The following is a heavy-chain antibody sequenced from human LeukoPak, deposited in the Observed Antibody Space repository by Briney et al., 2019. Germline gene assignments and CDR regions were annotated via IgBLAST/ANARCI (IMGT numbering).Heavy chain of an antibody. D-gene: IGHD3-10*01. Sequence: SVKVSCKASGGTFSSYAISWVRQAPGQGLEWMGRIIPILGIANYAQKFQGRVTITADKSTSTAYMELSSLRSEDTAVYYCASYYGSGSYPGFDYWGQGTLVTVPS. CDR2: IIPILGIA. J-gene: IGHJ4*02. V-gene: IGHV1-69*04. CDR3: ASYYGSGSYPGFDY. CDR1: GGTFSSYA.